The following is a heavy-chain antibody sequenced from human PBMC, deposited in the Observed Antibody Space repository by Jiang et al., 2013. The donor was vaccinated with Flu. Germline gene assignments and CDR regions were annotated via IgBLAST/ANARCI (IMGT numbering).Heavy chain of an antibody. CDR2: IYWDDDK. CDR3: ARTRTYYGSGSYMDY. V-gene: IGHV2-5*02. CDR1: GFSLSTSGVG. Sequence: PTQTLTLTCTFSGFSLSTSGVGVGWIRQPPGKALEWLALIYWDDDKRYSPSLKSRLAISKDTSKNQVVLTMTNMDPVDTATYYCARTRTYYGSGSYMDYWGQGTLVTVSS. D-gene: IGHD3-10*01. J-gene: IGHJ4*02.